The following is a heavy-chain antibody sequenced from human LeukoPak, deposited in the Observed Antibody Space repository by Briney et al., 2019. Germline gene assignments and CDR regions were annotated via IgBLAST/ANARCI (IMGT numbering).Heavy chain of an antibody. CDR3: ARDREYYYDSSGYSYDDY. V-gene: IGHV3-23*01. CDR2: ISGSGGST. J-gene: IGHJ4*02. D-gene: IGHD3-22*01. CDR1: GFTFSSYA. Sequence: GGSLRLSCAASGFTFSSYAMSWVRQAPGKGLEWVSAISGSGGSTPYADSVKGRFTISRDNSRNTLYLQMNSLRAEDTAVYYCARDREYYYDSSGYSYDDYWGQGTLVTVSS.